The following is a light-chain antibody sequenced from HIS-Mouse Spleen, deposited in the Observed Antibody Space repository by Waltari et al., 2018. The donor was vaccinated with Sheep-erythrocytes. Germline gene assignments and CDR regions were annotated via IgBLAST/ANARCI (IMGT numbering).Light chain of an antibody. CDR1: SRDVGGCNY. Sequence: QSALTQPRSVSGSPGQSVTIPCTGTSRDVGGCNYVPWYQQHPGKAPTLMIYDVSKRPSGVPDRFSGSKSGNTASLTISGLQAEDEADYYCCSYAGSYNHVFATGTKVTVL. J-gene: IGLJ1*01. CDR2: DVS. CDR3: CSYAGSYNHV. V-gene: IGLV2-11*01.